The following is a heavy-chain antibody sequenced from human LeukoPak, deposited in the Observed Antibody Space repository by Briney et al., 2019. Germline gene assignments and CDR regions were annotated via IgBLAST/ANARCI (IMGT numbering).Heavy chain of an antibody. V-gene: IGHV4-38-2*02. CDR2: IYHSGST. D-gene: IGHD3-10*01. J-gene: IGHJ6*03. CDR3: ARLYPTAMVRGVIRRGNYYYYMDV. Sequence: SETLSLTCTVSGYSISSGYYWGWIRQPPGKGLEWIGSIYHSGSTYYNPSLKSRVTISVDTSKNQFSLKLSSVTAADTAVYYCARLYPTAMVRGVIRRGNYYYYMDVWGKGTTVTISS. CDR1: GYSISSGYY.